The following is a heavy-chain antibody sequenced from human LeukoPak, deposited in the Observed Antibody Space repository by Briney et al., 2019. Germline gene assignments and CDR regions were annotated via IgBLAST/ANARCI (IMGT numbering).Heavy chain of an antibody. V-gene: IGHV3-74*01. Sequence: GGSLRLSCAASGFTFSTYWMHRVRQAPGKGLVWVSRINSDGSGTGFADSLNGRFTISRDNAKNILYLQMNSLRAEDTAVYYCVREFYSALWDWGQGTLVTVSS. CDR3: VREFYSALWD. D-gene: IGHD2-21*01. J-gene: IGHJ4*02. CDR2: INSDGSGT. CDR1: GFTFSTYW.